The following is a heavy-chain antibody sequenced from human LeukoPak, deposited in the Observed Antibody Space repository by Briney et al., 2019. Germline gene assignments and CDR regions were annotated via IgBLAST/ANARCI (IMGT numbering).Heavy chain of an antibody. CDR3: ARGDYGDYYFDY. CDR2: IGTAGDT. J-gene: IGHJ4*02. V-gene: IGHV3-13*01. CDR1: GFTFSTYD. D-gene: IGHD4-17*01. Sequence: GGSLRLSCAASGFTFSTYDTHWVRQPTGRGLEWVSAIGTAGDTYYPGSVKGRFTISRENAKNSLYLQINSLRADDTAVYYCARGDYGDYYFDYWGQGTLVTVSS.